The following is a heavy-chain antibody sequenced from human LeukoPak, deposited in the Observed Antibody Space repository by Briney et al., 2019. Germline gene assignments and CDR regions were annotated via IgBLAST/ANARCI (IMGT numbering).Heavy chain of an antibody. CDR3: ARVLSDSSGYYYFDY. CDR1: GGSISSGGYY. V-gene: IGHV4-31*03. D-gene: IGHD3-22*01. J-gene: IGHJ4*02. Sequence: PSQTLSLTCTVSGGSISSGGYYWSWIRQHPGKGLEWIGYIYYSGSTYYKPSLKSRLSISVDTSKNQFSLKLSSVTAADTAVYYCARVLSDSSGYYYFDYWGQGTLVTVSS. CDR2: IYYSGST.